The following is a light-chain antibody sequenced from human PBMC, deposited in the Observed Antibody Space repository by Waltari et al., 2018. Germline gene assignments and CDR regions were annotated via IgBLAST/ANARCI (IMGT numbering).Light chain of an antibody. CDR2: EDN. J-gene: IGLJ3*02. CDR1: TGSIVTKY. Sequence: FLLTQPHSVSESPGQPVIISCTRSTGSIVTKYVHWYQQRPGSAPTLVIYEDNKRPSGVPDRFSASIDSSSNSASLSISGLRSEDEADYYCQSYDTINWVFGGGTRLTVL. V-gene: IGLV6-57*03. CDR3: QSYDTINWV.